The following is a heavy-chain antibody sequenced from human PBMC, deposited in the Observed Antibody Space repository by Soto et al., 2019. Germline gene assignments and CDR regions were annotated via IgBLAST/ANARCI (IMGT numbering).Heavy chain of an antibody. D-gene: IGHD5-12*01. CDR2: ISPINGNT. CDR3: ARDQGYSGYDFINWFDP. Sequence: SVKVSCKASGGTFSSYAISWVRQAPGQGLEWMGGISPINGNTNYAQKFQGRVTMTADTSTSTAYMELRSLRSDDTAVYYCARDQGYSGYDFINWFDPWGQGTLVTVSS. V-gene: IGHV1-69*10. J-gene: IGHJ5*02. CDR1: GGTFSSYA.